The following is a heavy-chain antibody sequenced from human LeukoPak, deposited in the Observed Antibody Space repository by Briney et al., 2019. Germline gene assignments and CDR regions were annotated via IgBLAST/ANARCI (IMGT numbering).Heavy chain of an antibody. Sequence: SETLSLTCTVSGDSVSSSYWSWIRQPPGKGLEWIGFIYYSGSTNYNPSLKSRVTISVDTSKNQFSLKLSSVTAADTAVYYCARTLVAVAQTLFDFWGQGTLVTVSS. J-gene: IGHJ4*02. CDR3: ARTLVAVAQTLFDF. CDR1: GDSVSSSY. V-gene: IGHV4-59*02. CDR2: IYYSGST. D-gene: IGHD6-19*01.